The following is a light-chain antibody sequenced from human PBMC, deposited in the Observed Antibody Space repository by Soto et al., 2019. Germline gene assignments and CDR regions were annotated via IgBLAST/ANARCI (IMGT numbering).Light chain of an antibody. Sequence: DVVMTQSPLSLPVTLGQPASISCRSSQSLVYSDGNTFLHWFQQRPGRSPRRLIYKVSNRDPGVPDRFSGSGSGTDFTLKISGVEAEDVGVYYCMQCTHWPPTFGQGTKVEIK. J-gene: IGKJ1*01. V-gene: IGKV2-30*01. CDR1: QSLVYSDGNTF. CDR3: MQCTHWPPT. CDR2: KVS.